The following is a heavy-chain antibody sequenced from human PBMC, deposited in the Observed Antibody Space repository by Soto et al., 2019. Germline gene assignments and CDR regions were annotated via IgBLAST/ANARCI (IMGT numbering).Heavy chain of an antibody. D-gene: IGHD4-17*01. CDR1: GFTFNNYA. CDR2: ITASGGRT. Sequence: EVHLLESGGGLVQPGGSLRLSCTATGFTFNNYAMTWVRQAPGRGLEGVSGITASGGRTYYADSVKGRFTISRDNSKSTLYLQMNSLRADDTAVYYCAKDTRYADYVRWFDYWGQRTLVTVST. CDR3: AKDTRYADYVRWFDY. J-gene: IGHJ5*01. V-gene: IGHV3-23*01.